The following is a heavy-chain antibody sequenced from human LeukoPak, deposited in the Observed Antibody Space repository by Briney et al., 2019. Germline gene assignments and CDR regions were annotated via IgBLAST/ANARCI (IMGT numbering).Heavy chain of an antibody. CDR3: ARERMRGDAFDI. Sequence: ASVKVSCKASGYTFTGYYMHWVRQAPGQGLEWMGWINPNSGGTNHAQKFQGWVTMTRDASISTAYMELSRLRSDDTAVYYCARERMRGDAFDIWGQGTMVTVSS. V-gene: IGHV1-2*04. D-gene: IGHD3-10*01. CDR1: GYTFTGYY. J-gene: IGHJ3*02. CDR2: INPNSGGT.